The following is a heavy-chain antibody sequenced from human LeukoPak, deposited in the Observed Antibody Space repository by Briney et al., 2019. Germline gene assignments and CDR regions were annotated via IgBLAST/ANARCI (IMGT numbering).Heavy chain of an antibody. Sequence: GGSLRLSCAASGFTVSSNYMSWARQAPGKGLEWVSVIYSGGSTYYADSVKGRFTISRDNSKNTLYLQMNSLRAEDTAVYYCARLYCSGGSCYYPADAFDIWGQGTMVTVSS. CDR1: GFTVSSNY. V-gene: IGHV3-66*01. CDR2: IYSGGST. CDR3: ARLYCSGGSCYYPADAFDI. D-gene: IGHD2-15*01. J-gene: IGHJ3*02.